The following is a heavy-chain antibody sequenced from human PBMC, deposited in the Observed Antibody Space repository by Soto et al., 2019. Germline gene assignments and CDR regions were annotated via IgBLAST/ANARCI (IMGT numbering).Heavy chain of an antibody. V-gene: IGHV4-59*08. CDR2: IYYSGGT. D-gene: IGHD1-26*01. CDR3: ARRYGGNLDY. J-gene: IGHJ4*02. Sequence: QVQLQESGPGLVKPSETLSLTCTVSGGSISSYYWSWIRQPPGKGLEWIGYIYYSGGTNYNPSLKSRVTISVDSSKNHFTLKLSSVTAADTAVYYCARRYGGNLDYWGQGTLVTVSS. CDR1: GGSISSYY.